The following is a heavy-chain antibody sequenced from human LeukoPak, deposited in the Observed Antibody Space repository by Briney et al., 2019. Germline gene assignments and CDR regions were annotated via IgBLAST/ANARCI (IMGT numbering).Heavy chain of an antibody. J-gene: IGHJ6*03. D-gene: IGHD2-8*01. Sequence: KPSETLSLTCTVSGGSISSYYWSWIRQPAGKGLEWIGRIYTSGSTNYNPSLKSRVTISVDTSKNQFSLKLSSVTAADTAVYYCARCTWDYYYYYMDVWGKGTTVTVSS. V-gene: IGHV4-4*07. CDR2: IYTSGST. CDR3: ARCTWDYYYYYMDV. CDR1: GGSISSYY.